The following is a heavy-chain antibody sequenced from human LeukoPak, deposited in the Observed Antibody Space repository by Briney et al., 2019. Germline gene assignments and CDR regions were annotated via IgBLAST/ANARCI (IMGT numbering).Heavy chain of an antibody. D-gene: IGHD6-19*01. J-gene: IGHJ4*02. Sequence: GGSLRLSCAASGFTFTNSWMGWVRQAPGKGLEWVANIKQDGSEKYYVDSVKGRFTVSRDNAKSSLYLQMNSLRAEDTAVYYCARVQGSSGPGIFEYWGQGTLVTVSS. CDR2: IKQDGSEK. CDR3: ARVQGSSGPGIFEY. V-gene: IGHV3-7*01. CDR1: GFTFTNSW.